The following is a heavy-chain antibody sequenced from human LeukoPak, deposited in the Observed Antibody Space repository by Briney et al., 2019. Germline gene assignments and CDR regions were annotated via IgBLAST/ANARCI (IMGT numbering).Heavy chain of an antibody. CDR2: IRSKANSYAT. Sequence: GGSLRLSCAAPGFTFSGSAMHWVRQASGKGLEWVGRIRSKANSYATAYAASVKGRLTTSRDDSKNTAYLQMNSLKTEDTAVYYCTRRSDWGAFDIWGQGTMVTVSS. CDR1: GFTFSGSA. V-gene: IGHV3-73*01. CDR3: TRRSDWGAFDI. J-gene: IGHJ3*02. D-gene: IGHD3-16*01.